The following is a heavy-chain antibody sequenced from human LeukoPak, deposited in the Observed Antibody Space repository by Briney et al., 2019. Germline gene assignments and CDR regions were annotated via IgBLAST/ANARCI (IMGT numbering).Heavy chain of an antibody. J-gene: IGHJ3*02. Sequence: GGSLRLSCAASGFTFSSYAMSWVRQAPGKGLEWVSAISGSGGSTYYADSVKGRFTISRDNSKNTLYLQMNSLRAEDTAVYYCAKSLRTKKYSSCDAFDIWGQGTMVTVSS. CDR2: ISGSGGST. CDR3: AKSLRTKKYSSCDAFDI. D-gene: IGHD6-6*01. V-gene: IGHV3-23*01. CDR1: GFTFSSYA.